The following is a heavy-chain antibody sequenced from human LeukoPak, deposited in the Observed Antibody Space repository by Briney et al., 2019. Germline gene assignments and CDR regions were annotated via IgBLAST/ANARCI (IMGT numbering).Heavy chain of an antibody. D-gene: IGHD3-22*01. J-gene: IGHJ3*01. CDR1: GYDFPSYY. CDR2: IFPGDSDT. Sequence: GESLKISCVTSGYDFPSYYIAWVRQMPGKGPEWMGVIFPGDSDTRYNPAFKGQVTMSVDTSVDTAYLQWSSLKASDAAMYFCAKCRDYYDSSGFYTYDLWGHGTRVIV. CDR3: AKCRDYYDSSGFYTYDL. V-gene: IGHV5-51*01.